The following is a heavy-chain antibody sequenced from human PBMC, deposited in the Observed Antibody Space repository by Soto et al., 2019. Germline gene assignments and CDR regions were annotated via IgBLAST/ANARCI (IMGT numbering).Heavy chain of an antibody. D-gene: IGHD1-26*01. CDR1: GFTFSSYG. CDR3: ARDMYSGSYNLDY. V-gene: IGHV3-33*01. Sequence: GGSVRLSCPASGFTFSSYGMHWVRQAPGKWLEWVAVIWYDGSNNYYADSMKGRFTISRDNSKNTRYLQMNSVRAEYTGVYYCARDMYSGSYNLDYWGQGTLVTVSS. J-gene: IGHJ4*02. CDR2: IWYDGSNN.